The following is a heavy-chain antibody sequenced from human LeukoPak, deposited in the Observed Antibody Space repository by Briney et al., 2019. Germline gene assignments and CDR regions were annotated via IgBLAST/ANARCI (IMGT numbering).Heavy chain of an antibody. Sequence: GGSLRLSCAASGFTFTTYGMHWVRQAPGKGLQWVAFIFYDGRLKYYGDSVKGRFSISRDNSKNTVSLQMNSLRAEDTAVYYCAKEDSPGWYGVDYWGQGTLVTVSS. CDR3: AKEDSPGWYGVDY. V-gene: IGHV3-30*02. CDR2: IFYDGRLK. D-gene: IGHD6-19*01. J-gene: IGHJ4*02. CDR1: GFTFTTYG.